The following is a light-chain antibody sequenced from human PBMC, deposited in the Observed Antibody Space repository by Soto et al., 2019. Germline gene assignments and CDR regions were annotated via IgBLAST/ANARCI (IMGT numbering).Light chain of an antibody. CDR3: QHPNSYPWT. CDR1: QGIYTY. V-gene: IGKV1-9*01. CDR2: AAS. J-gene: IGKJ1*01. Sequence: DIQLTQSPSFLSASVGDRVTITCRASQGIYTYLAWYQQKPGKAPELLIYAASTLQSGDPSRFSGSGSGTEFTLTISSLQPEDFATYYCQHPNSYPWTFGQGTKVEIK.